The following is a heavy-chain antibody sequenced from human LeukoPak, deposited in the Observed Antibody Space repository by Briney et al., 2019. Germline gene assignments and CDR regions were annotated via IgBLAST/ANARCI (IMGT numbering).Heavy chain of an antibody. V-gene: IGHV3-30*18. D-gene: IGHD3-10*01. J-gene: IGHJ6*02. Sequence: GGSLRLSCAASGFTFSSYAMSWVRQAPGKGLEWVAVVSFDGSYKYYGDSVKGRFTISRDNSKNTLYLQMNSLRAEDTAVYYCAKDYGAYFYGMDVWGQGTTVTVSS. CDR3: AKDYGAYFYGMDV. CDR2: VSFDGSYK. CDR1: GFTFSSYA.